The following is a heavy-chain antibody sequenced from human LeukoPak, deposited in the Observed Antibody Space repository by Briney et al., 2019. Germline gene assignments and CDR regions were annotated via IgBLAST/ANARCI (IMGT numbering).Heavy chain of an antibody. CDR1: GFTFSSSW. J-gene: IGHJ6*04. CDR3: ARDPGYESWSPFWGGMDV. Sequence: GGSLRLSCAASGFTFSSSWMHWVRQAPGKGLVWVSRITRDGSSTTYADSVKGRFTTSRDNAKNTLYLQIDSLREDDTAVYYCARDPGYESWSPFWGGMDVWGNGTTVIVSS. D-gene: IGHD3-16*01. V-gene: IGHV3-74*01. CDR2: ITRDGSST.